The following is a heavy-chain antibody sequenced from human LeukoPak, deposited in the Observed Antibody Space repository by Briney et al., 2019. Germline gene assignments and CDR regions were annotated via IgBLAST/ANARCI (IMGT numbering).Heavy chain of an antibody. CDR1: GFTFSSYG. Sequence: GRCLRLSCAASGFTFSSYGMHWVRQAPGKGLEWVAVISYDGSNKYYADSVKGRFTISRDNSKNTLYLQMNSLRAEDTALYYCARDRLAYSSSPGFFDYWGQGTLVTVSS. CDR2: ISYDGSNK. J-gene: IGHJ4*02. D-gene: IGHD6-6*01. V-gene: IGHV3-30*03. CDR3: ARDRLAYSSSPGFFDY.